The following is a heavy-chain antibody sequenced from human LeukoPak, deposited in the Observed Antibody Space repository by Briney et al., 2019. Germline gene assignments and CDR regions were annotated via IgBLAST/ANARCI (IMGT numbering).Heavy chain of an antibody. J-gene: IGHJ4*02. D-gene: IGHD3-3*01. CDR2: IYYSGST. Sequence: PSETLSLTCTVSGGSISSYYWSWIRQPPGKGLEWSGYIYYSGSTNYNPSLMSRATMSVDTSKKQFSLRPISVTAADTAVYYCVSGRWSGYYFDTWGQGTRVTVSS. CDR3: VSGRWSGYYFDT. V-gene: IGHV4-59*01. CDR1: GGSISSYY.